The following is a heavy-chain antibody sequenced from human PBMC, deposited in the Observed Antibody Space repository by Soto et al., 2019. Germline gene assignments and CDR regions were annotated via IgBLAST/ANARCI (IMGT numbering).Heavy chain of an antibody. V-gene: IGHV4-30-2*01. J-gene: IGHJ6*04. CDR1: GGSISSGGYS. CDR2: IYPSGST. Sequence: QLQLQASGSGLVTPSQTLSLICAVSGGSISSGGYSWSWIRHPPGKVMAWIGSIYPSGSTYYTPSLKSRFTRSVDRSKDHFSLKLSSVTAADTAGYSCARARGGFLGSPGMDVLVEGTTITFSS. CDR3: ARARGGFLGSPGMDV. D-gene: IGHD3-3*01.